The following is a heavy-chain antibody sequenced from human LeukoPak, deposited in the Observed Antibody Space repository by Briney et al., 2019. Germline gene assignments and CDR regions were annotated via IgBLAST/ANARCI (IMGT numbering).Heavy chain of an antibody. V-gene: IGHV4-34*01. Sequence: SETLSLTCAVYGGSFSGYYWYWIRQPPGKGLEWIGEINHSGSTNYNPSLKSRVTISVDTSKNQFSLRLGSVTAADTAVYYCARGTHWFDPWGQGTLVTVSS. CDR1: GGSFSGYY. CDR3: ARGTHWFDP. J-gene: IGHJ5*02. CDR2: INHSGST. D-gene: IGHD2-15*01.